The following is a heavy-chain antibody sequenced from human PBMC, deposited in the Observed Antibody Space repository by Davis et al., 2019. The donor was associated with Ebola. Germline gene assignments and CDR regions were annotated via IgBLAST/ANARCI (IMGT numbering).Heavy chain of an antibody. CDR1: GFSFPRYA. D-gene: IGHD5-18*01. CDR2: ISGSGGSV. Sequence: PGGSLSLSCAASGFSFPRYAMSWVRQAPGKGLERVSVISGSGGSVSYADSVKGRFTTSRDNSNNILYLQMSSLRAEDTAVYFCAKEMVATRRYCYYMDVWGKGTTVTVSS. CDR3: AKEMVATRRYCYYMDV. J-gene: IGHJ6*03. V-gene: IGHV3-23*01.